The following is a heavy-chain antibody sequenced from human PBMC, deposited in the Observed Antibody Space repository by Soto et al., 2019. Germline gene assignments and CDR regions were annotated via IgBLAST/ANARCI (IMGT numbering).Heavy chain of an antibody. Sequence: EVQLVESGGGLVQPGGSLRLSCAASGVTVSSNYMSWVRQAPGKGLEWVSVIYSGGSTYYADSVKGRFTISRDNSKHTLYLQTNSLRAEDTAVYYCARHGYNYGGGYFDYWGQGTLVTVSS. CDR1: GVTVSSNY. D-gene: IGHD5-18*01. CDR3: ARHGYNYGGGYFDY. CDR2: IYSGGST. V-gene: IGHV3-66*04. J-gene: IGHJ4*02.